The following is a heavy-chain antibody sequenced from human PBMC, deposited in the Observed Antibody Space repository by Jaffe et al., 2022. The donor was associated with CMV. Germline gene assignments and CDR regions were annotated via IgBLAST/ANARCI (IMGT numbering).Heavy chain of an antibody. Sequence: QITLKESGPTLVKPTQTLTLTCNVSGFSVSTTGVGVGWIRQPPGKALEWLALIYWDDDKRYSPSLKSRLTITKDTSKNQVVLTMTDMDPLDTATYYCAHKLDWSWFEPWGQGTLVSVSS. CDR2: IYWDDDK. D-gene: IGHD2-8*02. CDR3: AHKLDWSWFEP. CDR1: GFSVSTTGVG. V-gene: IGHV2-5*02. J-gene: IGHJ5*02.